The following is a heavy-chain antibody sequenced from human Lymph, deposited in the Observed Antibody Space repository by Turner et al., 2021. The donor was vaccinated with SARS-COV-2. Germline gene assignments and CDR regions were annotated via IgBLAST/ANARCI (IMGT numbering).Heavy chain of an antibody. CDR1: GYTFTGYY. CDR3: ARGGLDYYDSSAYYGDAFDF. Sequence: QVQLVQSGAEVKEPGASVKVSCKASGYTFTGYYMHWVRQAPGQGLEWMGWINPDSGGTNYAQNFQDRVTMTRDTSISTAYMELSRLRSDDTAVYYCARGGLDYYDSSAYYGDAFDFWGQGTMVTVSS. CDR2: INPDSGGT. D-gene: IGHD3-22*01. V-gene: IGHV1-2*02. J-gene: IGHJ3*01.